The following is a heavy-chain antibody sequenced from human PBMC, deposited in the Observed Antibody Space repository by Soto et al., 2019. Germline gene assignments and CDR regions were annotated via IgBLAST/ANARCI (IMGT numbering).Heavy chain of an antibody. CDR3: ARTRSAWSDFHYYSLDV. Sequence: RGSLRLSCASSVFTFNIYGMHWVRQGPGNGLEWVAFISYDSTKTYYADSVKGRFTISRDNSNSALYVQMKSLTGEDTAVYYCARTRSAWSDFHYYSLDVWGQGTTVTVSS. CDR1: VFTFNIYG. D-gene: IGHD1-26*01. CDR2: ISYDSTKT. J-gene: IGHJ6*01. V-gene: IGHV3-30*03.